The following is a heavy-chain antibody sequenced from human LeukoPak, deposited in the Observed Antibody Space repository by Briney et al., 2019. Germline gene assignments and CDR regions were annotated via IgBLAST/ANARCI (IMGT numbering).Heavy chain of an antibody. CDR1: GGSISSSSYY. CDR3: ARADSSGWMIDY. CDR2: IYYSGST. D-gene: IGHD6-19*01. Sequence: SETLSLTCTVSGGSISSSSYYWGWIRQPPGKGLEWIGSIYYSGSTYYNPSLKSRVTISVDTSKNQFSLKLSSVTAADTAVYYCARADSSGWMIDYWGQGTLVTVSS. V-gene: IGHV4-39*07. J-gene: IGHJ4*02.